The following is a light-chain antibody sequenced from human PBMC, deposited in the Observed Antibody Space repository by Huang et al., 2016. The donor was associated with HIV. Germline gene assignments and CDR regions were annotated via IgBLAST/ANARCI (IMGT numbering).Light chain of an antibody. CDR1: QSVTDY. CDR3: QQRANWPPLT. Sequence: EIVLTQSPATLSLSPGERATLSCRASQSVTDYLAWYQQKPGPAPRLLIYDGSNRATGVPARFSGSGSGTDFTLTISSLEPEDFAVYYCQQRANWPPLTFGGGTKVEIK. J-gene: IGKJ4*01. V-gene: IGKV3-11*01. CDR2: DGS.